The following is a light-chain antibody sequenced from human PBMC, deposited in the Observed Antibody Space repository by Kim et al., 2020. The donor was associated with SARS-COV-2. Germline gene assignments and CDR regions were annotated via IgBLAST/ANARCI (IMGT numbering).Light chain of an antibody. V-gene: IGKV3-15*01. J-gene: IGKJ2*01. CDR2: GVS. CDR1: QRVNSN. Sequence: SMSPGESATPACSASQRVNSNLAWYQQKPGQAPRLLIHGVSTRAPGLPARFSGSGSGSEFSLSISSLESEDFAVYYCQQYNAWPYTFGQGTKLEI. CDR3: QQYNAWPYT.